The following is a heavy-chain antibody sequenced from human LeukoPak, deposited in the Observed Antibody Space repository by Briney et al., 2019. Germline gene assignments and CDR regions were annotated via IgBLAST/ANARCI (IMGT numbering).Heavy chain of an antibody. J-gene: IGHJ4*02. D-gene: IGHD3-22*01. CDR3: AKDNRRYDSSGYSSHFDY. V-gene: IGHV3-9*01. CDR2: ISWNSGSI. Sequence: GGSLRLSCAASGFTFDDYAMHWVRQAPGKGLEWVSGISWNSGSIGYADSVKGRFTISRDNAKNSLYLQMNSLRAEDTALYYCAKDNRRYDSSGYSSHFDYWGQGTLVTVSS. CDR1: GFTFDDYA.